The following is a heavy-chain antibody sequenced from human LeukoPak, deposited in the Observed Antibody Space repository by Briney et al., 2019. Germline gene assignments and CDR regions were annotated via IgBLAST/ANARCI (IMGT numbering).Heavy chain of an antibody. D-gene: IGHD3-22*01. CDR2: IKQDGSEK. Sequence: GGSLRLSCAASGFTFSNYWMSWVRQPPGKGLEWVAIIKQDGSEKYYVDSVKGRFTISRDNSKNTLYLQMNSLRAEDTAVYYCASSGYYGVGEFDYWGQGTPVTVSS. V-gene: IGHV3-7*03. CDR3: ASSGYYGVGEFDY. J-gene: IGHJ4*02. CDR1: GFTFSNYW.